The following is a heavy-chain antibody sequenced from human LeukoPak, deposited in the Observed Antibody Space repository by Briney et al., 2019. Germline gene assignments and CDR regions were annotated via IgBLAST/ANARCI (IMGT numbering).Heavy chain of an antibody. Sequence: PGGSLRLSSAASGFIFSSYWMHWFRQGPGKGLVWVSRISTDGSSTSYADSVKGRFTISRDNAKNTLYLQMDSLRAEDSAVYYCARVRSGTWNGYEYWGQGTLVTVSS. J-gene: IGHJ4*02. V-gene: IGHV3-74*01. CDR2: ISTDGSST. CDR3: ARVRSGTWNGYEY. D-gene: IGHD3-3*01. CDR1: GFIFSSYW.